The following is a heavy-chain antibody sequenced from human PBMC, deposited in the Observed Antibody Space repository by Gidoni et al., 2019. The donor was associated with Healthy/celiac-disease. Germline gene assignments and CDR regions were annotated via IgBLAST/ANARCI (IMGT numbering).Heavy chain of an antibody. D-gene: IGHD1-26*01. CDR2: SNSDGSST. CDR3: ARESLEVGPYAFDI. Sequence: EVQLVESGGGLVQPGGSLRLSCAASGFPFSSYWMHWVRQAPGKGLVWVSRSNSDGSSTSYADSVKGRFTISRDNAKNTLYLQMNSLRAEDTAVYYCARESLEVGPYAFDIWGQGTMVTVSS. CDR1: GFPFSSYW. J-gene: IGHJ3*02. V-gene: IGHV3-74*01.